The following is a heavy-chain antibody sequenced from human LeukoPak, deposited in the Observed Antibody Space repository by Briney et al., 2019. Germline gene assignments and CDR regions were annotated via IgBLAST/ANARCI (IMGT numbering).Heavy chain of an antibody. V-gene: IGHV4-34*01. Sequence: SETLSLTCAVYGGSFSGYYWSWIRQPPGKGLEWIGEINHSGSTNYNPSLKSRVTISVDTSKNQFSLKLSSVTAADTAVYYCARGIRRSGWWVKWGQGALVTVSS. J-gene: IGHJ4*02. CDR3: ARGIRRSGWWVK. D-gene: IGHD6-19*01. CDR2: INHSGST. CDR1: GGSFSGYY.